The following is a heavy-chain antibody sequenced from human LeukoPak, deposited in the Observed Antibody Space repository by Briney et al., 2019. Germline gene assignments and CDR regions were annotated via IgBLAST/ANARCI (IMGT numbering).Heavy chain of an antibody. CDR3: ARDSLSGYSYEHYFDY. CDR2: ISYDGSYK. V-gene: IGHV3-30*03. CDR1: GFTFSSYG. J-gene: IGHJ4*02. D-gene: IGHD5-18*01. Sequence: PGGSLRLSCAASGFTFSSYGMHWVRQAPGKGLEWVAVISYDGSYKYYADSVKGRFTISRDNSKNTLYLQMNSLRAEDTAVYYCARDSLSGYSYEHYFDYWGQGTLVTVSS.